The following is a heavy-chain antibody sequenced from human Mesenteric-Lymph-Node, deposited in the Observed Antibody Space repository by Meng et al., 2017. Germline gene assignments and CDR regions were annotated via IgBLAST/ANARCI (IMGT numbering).Heavy chain of an antibody. D-gene: IGHD2-21*02. Sequence: ASVKVSCKTSGYSFSAHYMNWVRQAPGQGFEWMGWTNPNSGATNYAQKFQGRVTMTRDTSTTTFYMELSSLTSDDTAVYFCAREAYCPGDCYKEAFDIWGQGTMVTVSS. CDR2: TNPNSGAT. V-gene: IGHV1-2*02. CDR1: GYSFSAHY. CDR3: AREAYCPGDCYKEAFDI. J-gene: IGHJ3*02.